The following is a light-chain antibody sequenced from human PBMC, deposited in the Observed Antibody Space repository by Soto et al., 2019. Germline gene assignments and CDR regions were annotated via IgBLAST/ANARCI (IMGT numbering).Light chain of an antibody. CDR1: SSNIGAGYD. Sequence: LTQPPSVSGAPGQGVTISCTGSSSNIGAGYDVHWYQQLPGTAPKLLIHSNNNRPSGVPDRISGSKSGTSASLAITGLQAEDEADYYCQSYDSLSGWVFGGGTKLTVL. V-gene: IGLV1-40*01. J-gene: IGLJ3*02. CDR2: SNN. CDR3: QSYDSLSGWV.